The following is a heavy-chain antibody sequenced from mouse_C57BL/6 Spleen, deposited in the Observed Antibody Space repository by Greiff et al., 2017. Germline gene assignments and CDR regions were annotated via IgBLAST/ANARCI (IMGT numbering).Heavy chain of an antibody. D-gene: IGHD2-1*01. CDR2: IDPNSGGT. V-gene: IGHV1-72*01. J-gene: IGHJ2*01. CDR3: ARSPVYSYYFDY. Sequence: QVQLQQPGAELVKPGASVKLSCKASGYTFTSYWMHWVKQRPGRGLEWIGRIDPNSGGTNYNEKFKSKATLTVDKPSSTAYMQLSSLTSEDSAVFYFARSPVYSYYFDYWCQGTTLTVSS. CDR1: GYTFTSYW.